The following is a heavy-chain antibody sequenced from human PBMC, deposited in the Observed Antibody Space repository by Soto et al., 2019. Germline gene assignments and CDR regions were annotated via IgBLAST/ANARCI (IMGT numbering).Heavy chain of an antibody. V-gene: IGHV3-66*01. D-gene: IGHD6-25*01. CDR1: GLTVSSNY. J-gene: IGHJ4*02. CDR3: AGDAYTSGSRPIT. CDR2: IYSGGST. Sequence: EVQLVESGGDLVQPGGSLRLSCAASGLTVSSNYMSWVRQAPGKGLEWVSVIYSGGSTYYADSVKGRFTISRDNSKNTLYLHMNSLRAEDTAVYYCAGDAYTSGSRPITWGQGTLVTVSS.